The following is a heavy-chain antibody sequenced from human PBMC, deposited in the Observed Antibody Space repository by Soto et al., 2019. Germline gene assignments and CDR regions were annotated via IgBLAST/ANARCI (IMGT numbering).Heavy chain of an antibody. D-gene: IGHD5-18*01. CDR3: AREGYSYPGMDV. CDR2: IYYSGST. V-gene: IGHV4-31*03. CDR1: GGSISSGDSY. J-gene: IGHJ6*02. Sequence: QVQLQESGPGLVKPSQTLSLTCTVSGGSISSGDSYWSWIRQHPGKGLEWIAYIYYSGSTAYNPSLKSRLTIAADTSKNQFPLKVSSVTAADTAVYCCAREGYSYPGMDVWGQGTTVTVSS.